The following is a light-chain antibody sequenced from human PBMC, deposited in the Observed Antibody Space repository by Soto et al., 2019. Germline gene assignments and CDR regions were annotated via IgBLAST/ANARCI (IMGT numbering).Light chain of an antibody. CDR1: SNDVGGYDY. Sequence: QSVLTQPASVSGSPGQSITISCTGTSNDVGGYDYVSWYQQHPGKAPKLMISEVNNRPSGVSNRFSGSKSGNTASLTISGLQAEDEADYYCTSYTSTSAVVFGGGTKLTVL. CDR3: TSYTSTSAVV. V-gene: IGLV2-14*01. J-gene: IGLJ2*01. CDR2: EVN.